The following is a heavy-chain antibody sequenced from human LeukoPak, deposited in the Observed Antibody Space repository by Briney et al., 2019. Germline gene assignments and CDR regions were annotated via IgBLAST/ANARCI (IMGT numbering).Heavy chain of an antibody. CDR2: IYYSGST. CDR1: GGSISSYY. Sequence: PSETLSLTCTVPGGSISSYYWSWIRQPPGKGLEWIGYIYYSGSTNYNPSLKSRVTISVDTSKNQFSLKLSSVTAADTAVYYCAREAPPRRGSGRGIDCWGQGTLVTVSS. V-gene: IGHV4-59*01. J-gene: IGHJ4*02. CDR3: AREAPPRRGSGRGIDC. D-gene: IGHD3-10*01.